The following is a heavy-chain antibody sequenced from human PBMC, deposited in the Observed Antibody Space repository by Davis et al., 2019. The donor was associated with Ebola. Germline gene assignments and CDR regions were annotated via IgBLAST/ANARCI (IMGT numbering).Heavy chain of an antibody. CDR3: ARDVSGSYRLGYDY. Sequence: APSVTVSCKASGYTFSSYDINWVRQATGQGLEWMGRINPNSGGTNYAQKFQGRVTMTRDTSISTAYMELSRLRSDDTAVYYCARDVSGSYRLGYDYWGQGTLVTVSS. CDR2: INPNSGGT. D-gene: IGHD3-16*01. J-gene: IGHJ4*02. V-gene: IGHV1-2*06. CDR1: GYTFSSYD.